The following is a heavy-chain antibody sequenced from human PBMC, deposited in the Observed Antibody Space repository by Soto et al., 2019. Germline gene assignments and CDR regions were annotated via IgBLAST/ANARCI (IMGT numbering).Heavy chain of an antibody. Sequence: LRLSCAASGFTVSSNYLSWVRQAPGKGLEWVSVIFSADNTHYADSVKGRFTISRDNSKNTVFLQMNSLRAEDTAVYYCAITGAGYYIVWGQGTPVTVS. CDR3: AITGAGYYIV. CDR2: IFSADNT. D-gene: IGHD3-3*01. CDR1: GFTVSSNY. J-gene: IGHJ4*02. V-gene: IGHV3-53*01.